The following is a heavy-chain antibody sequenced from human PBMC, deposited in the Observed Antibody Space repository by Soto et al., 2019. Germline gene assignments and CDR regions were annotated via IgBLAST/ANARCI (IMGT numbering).Heavy chain of an antibody. CDR1: GYTFTDDY. D-gene: IGHD1-7*01. J-gene: IGHJ6*02. Sequence: ASVKVSCKASGYTFTDDYMHWVRQAPGQGLEWMGWINPNSGGTNYAQKFQGRVTMTRDTSISTAYMELSRLRSDDTAVYYCARKLELRGSYYYYYDMDVWGQGTTVTVSS. CDR2: INPNSGGT. CDR3: ARKLELRGSYYYYYDMDV. V-gene: IGHV1-2*02.